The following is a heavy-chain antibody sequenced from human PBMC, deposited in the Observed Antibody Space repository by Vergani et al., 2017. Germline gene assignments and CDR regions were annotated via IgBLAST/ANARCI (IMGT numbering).Heavy chain of an antibody. D-gene: IGHD3-22*01. CDR2: ICPSDSYS. CDR3: ARRPGLYCYGISGYGFGHYAFDF. Sequence: EVQLVQSGAEVNKPGESLRISCKGSGYSFTIYWISWLRQMPGKGLEWLGRICPSDSYSYSSPSFKGQLTISADKSISTAYLQWSSLKASDTAMYYCARRPGLYCYGISGYGFGHYAFDFWGQGTMVTVSS. CDR1: GYSFTIYW. V-gene: IGHV5-10-1*03. J-gene: IGHJ3*01.